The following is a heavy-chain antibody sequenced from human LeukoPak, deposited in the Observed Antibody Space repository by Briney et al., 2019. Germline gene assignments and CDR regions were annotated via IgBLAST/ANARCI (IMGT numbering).Heavy chain of an antibody. CDR3: ARGWAVPAASNWFDP. CDR2: IYHSGST. J-gene: IGHJ5*02. CDR1: GGSISSGGYY. V-gene: IGHV4-61*08. Sequence: SETLSLTCTVSGGSISSGGYYWSWIRQPPGKGLEWIGYIYHSGSTYYNPSLKSRVTISVDTSKNQFSLKLSSVTAADTAVYYCARGWAVPAASNWFDPWGQGTLVTVSS. D-gene: IGHD2-2*01.